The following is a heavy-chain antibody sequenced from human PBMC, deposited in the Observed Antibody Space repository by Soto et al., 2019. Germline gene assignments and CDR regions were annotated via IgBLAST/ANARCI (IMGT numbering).Heavy chain of an antibody. J-gene: IGHJ6*02. Sequence: PGGSLRLSCAASGFTFSSYAMNRVRQAPGKGLEWVSALSGSGGTTYYADSVKGRFTISRDNSKNTLYLQMNSLRAEDTAVYYCAKADGGYRYGNYYDYGMDVWGQGTTVTVSS. V-gene: IGHV3-23*01. CDR1: GFTFSSYA. CDR2: LSGSGGTT. CDR3: AKADGGYRYGNYYDYGMDV. D-gene: IGHD5-18*01.